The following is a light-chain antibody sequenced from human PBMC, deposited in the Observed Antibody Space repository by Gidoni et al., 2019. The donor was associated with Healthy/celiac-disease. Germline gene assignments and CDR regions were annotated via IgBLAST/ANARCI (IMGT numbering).Light chain of an antibody. V-gene: IGKV1-39*01. CDR1: QSISSY. J-gene: IGKJ3*01. CDR2: AAS. CDR3: QQSYSTPRA. Sequence: TQSTQSPSSLSASVGDRVTITCRESQSISSYLTWCQQKPGKAPKLLIYAASSRQSGVPSRFSGSGSGTEFTLTISSLQSEDFATYYCQQSYSTPRAFGPGTKVDIK.